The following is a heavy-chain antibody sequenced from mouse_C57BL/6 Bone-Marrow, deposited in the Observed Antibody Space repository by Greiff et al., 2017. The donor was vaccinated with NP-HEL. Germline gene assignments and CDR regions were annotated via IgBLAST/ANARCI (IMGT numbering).Heavy chain of an antibody. CDR1: GFTFSDYG. J-gene: IGHJ3*01. Sequence: EVMLVESGGGLVKPGGSLKLSCAASGFTFSDYGMHWVRQAPEKGLEWVAYISSGSSTIYYADTVKGRFTISRDNAKNTLFLQMTSLRSEDTAMYYCARGGYDYDRVWFAYWGQGTLVTVSA. D-gene: IGHD2-4*01. CDR3: ARGGYDYDRVWFAY. V-gene: IGHV5-17*01. CDR2: ISSGSSTI.